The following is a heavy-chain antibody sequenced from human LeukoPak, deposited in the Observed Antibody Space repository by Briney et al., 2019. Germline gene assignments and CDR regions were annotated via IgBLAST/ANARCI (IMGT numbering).Heavy chain of an antibody. D-gene: IGHD6-19*01. CDR1: GFTFTAYH. J-gene: IGHJ4*02. CDR2: INPNSGGT. Sequence: GASVKVSCKASGFTFTAYHMHWVRQAPGQGLEWMGWINPNSGGTNYAQKFQGRVTMTRDTSISTAYMELSRLRSDDTAVYYCARDSSGWYAFPGGDYWGQGTLVTVSS. V-gene: IGHV1-2*02. CDR3: ARDSSGWYAFPGGDY.